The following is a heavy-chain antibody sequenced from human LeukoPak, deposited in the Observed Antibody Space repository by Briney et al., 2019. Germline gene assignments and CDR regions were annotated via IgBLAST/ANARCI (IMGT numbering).Heavy chain of an antibody. CDR1: GYTFTGYY. CDR3: ARVNYYYYMDV. V-gene: IGHV1-2*06. J-gene: IGHJ6*03. Sequence: ASVKVSCKASGYTFTGYYMHWVRQAPGQGLEWMGRINPNSGGTNYAQKFQGRVTITRNTSISTAYMELSSLRSEDTAVYYCARVNYYYYMDVWGKGTTVTVPS. CDR2: INPNSGGT.